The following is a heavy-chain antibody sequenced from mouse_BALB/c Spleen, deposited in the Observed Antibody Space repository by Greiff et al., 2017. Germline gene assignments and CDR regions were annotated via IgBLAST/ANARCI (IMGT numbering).Heavy chain of an antibody. CDR2: IDPANGNT. D-gene: IGHD2-4*01. Sequence: VQLKESGAELVKPGASVKLSCTASGFNIKDTYMHWVKQRPEQGLEWIGRIDPANGNTKYDPKFQGKATITADTSSNTAYLQLSSLTSEDTAVYYCARGDYEGDWYFDVWGAGTTVTVSS. V-gene: IGHV14-3*02. CDR1: GFNIKDTY. CDR3: ARGDYEGDWYFDV. J-gene: IGHJ1*01.